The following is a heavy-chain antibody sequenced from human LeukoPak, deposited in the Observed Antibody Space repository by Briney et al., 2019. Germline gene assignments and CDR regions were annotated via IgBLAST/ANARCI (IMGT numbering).Heavy chain of an antibody. Sequence: KPSETLSLTCAVYGGSFSGYYWSWIRQPPGKGLEWIGEINHSGSTNYNPSLKSRVTISVDTSKNQFSLKLSSVTAADTAVYYCARDPGDILTGYSFSAFDIWGQGTMVTVSS. CDR1: GGSFSGYY. J-gene: IGHJ3*02. D-gene: IGHD3-9*01. CDR3: ARDPGDILTGYSFSAFDI. V-gene: IGHV4-34*01. CDR2: INHSGST.